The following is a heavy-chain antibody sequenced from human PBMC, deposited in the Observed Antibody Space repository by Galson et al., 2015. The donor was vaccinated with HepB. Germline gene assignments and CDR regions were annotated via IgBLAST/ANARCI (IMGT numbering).Heavy chain of an antibody. J-gene: IGHJ6*02. CDR3: AKDDEYCSDANCYPSGFDDYYGMDV. CDR2: ISYDGRNK. D-gene: IGHD2-15*01. CDR1: GFTFSSYG. Sequence: SLRLSCAVSGFTFSSYGMHWVRQAPGKGLEWVAVISYDGRNKYYADSVKGRFTISRDNSKNTLYLQMNGLRAEDSAVYYCAKDDEYCSDANCYPSGFDDYYGMDVWGQGTTVTVSS. V-gene: IGHV3-30*18.